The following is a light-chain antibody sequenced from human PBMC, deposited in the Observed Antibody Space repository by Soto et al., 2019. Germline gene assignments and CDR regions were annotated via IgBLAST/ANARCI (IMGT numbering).Light chain of an antibody. CDR3: QQYGSSPRRLT. V-gene: IGKV3-20*01. CDR2: GAS. CDR1: QSVSSSY. Sequence: EIVLTQSPGTLSLSPGERATLSCRASQSVSSSYLAWYQQKPGQAPRLLIYGASSRATGIPDRSSGSGSGTDFTLTISRLEPEDFAVYYCQQYGSSPRRLTFGGGTKVDIK. J-gene: IGKJ4*01.